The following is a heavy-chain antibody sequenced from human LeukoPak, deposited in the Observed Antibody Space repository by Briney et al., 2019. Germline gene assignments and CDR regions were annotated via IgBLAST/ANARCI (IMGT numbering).Heavy chain of an antibody. CDR3: ARDTPYYGDTYYMDV. CDR2: IYYSGST. J-gene: IGHJ6*03. CDR1: GGSISSYY. V-gene: IGHV4-59*01. D-gene: IGHD4-17*01. Sequence: PSETLSLTCTVSGGSISSYYWSWLRQPPGKGLECIGYIYYSGSTNYNTTLKSRVTISVDTSKKQCSLKLSSVTAADTAVYYCARDTPYYGDTYYMDVWGKGTTVTVSS.